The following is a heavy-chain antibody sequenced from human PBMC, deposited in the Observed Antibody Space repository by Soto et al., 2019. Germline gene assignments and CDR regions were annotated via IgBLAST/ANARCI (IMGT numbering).Heavy chain of an antibody. CDR3: ARDWSRYYDSSGLMWFY. J-gene: IGHJ4*02. D-gene: IGHD3-22*01. CDR1: GYTFTSYG. CDR2: ISAHNGDT. Sequence: ASVKVSCRASGYTFTSYGISWVRQATGQGLEWVGWISAHNGDTRYAQNLQGRITMTTDTFTNTAYMELTSLTSDDTAVYYCARDWSRYYDSSGLMWFYWGQGTLVTVSS. V-gene: IGHV1-18*01.